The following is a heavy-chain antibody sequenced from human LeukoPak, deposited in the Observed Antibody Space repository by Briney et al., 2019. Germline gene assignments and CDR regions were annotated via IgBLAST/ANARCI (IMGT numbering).Heavy chain of an antibody. D-gene: IGHD6-19*01. CDR1: AFTFSGYW. J-gene: IGHJ4*02. V-gene: IGHV3-74*01. CDR3: ARDRHSSAWYEE. CDR2: INSGGSST. Sequence: PGGSLRLSCTASAFTFSGYWMHWVRQAPGKGLVWVSHINSGGSSTSYADSVKGRFTISRDNAKNTLYLQMNSLRAEDTAVYYCARDRHSSAWYEEWGQGTLVTVSS.